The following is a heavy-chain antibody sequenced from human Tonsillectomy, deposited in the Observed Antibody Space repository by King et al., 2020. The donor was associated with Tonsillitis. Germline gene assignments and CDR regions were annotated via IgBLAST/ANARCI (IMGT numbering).Heavy chain of an antibody. CDR3: ARDQYYGICYSYYYGMDV. D-gene: IGHD3-9*01. CDR1: GGTFSNYT. Sequence: VQLVESGAEVKKPGSSVKVSCKASGGTFSNYTITWVRQAPGQGLEWMGGIIPIFGTTNYAQKLQGRVTITADESTTTAYMELTSLRSEDTAVYYCARDQYYGICYSYYYGMDVWGQGTTVTVSS. CDR2: IIPIFGTT. V-gene: IGHV1-69*01. J-gene: IGHJ6*02.